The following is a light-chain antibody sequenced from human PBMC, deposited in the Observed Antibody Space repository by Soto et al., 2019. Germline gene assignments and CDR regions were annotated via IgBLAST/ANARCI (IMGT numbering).Light chain of an antibody. CDR1: RSDVGGYNF. CDR3: SSFGGGNKVL. V-gene: IGLV2-8*01. J-gene: IGLJ3*02. CDR2: EVS. Sequence: QSALTQPPCASGSLGQSVTISCTGTRSDVGGYNFVSWYQQHPGKVPKTMIYEVSKRPSGVPDRFSGSKSGNTASLTVSGLQAEDEADYYCSSFGGGNKVLFGGGTKLTAL.